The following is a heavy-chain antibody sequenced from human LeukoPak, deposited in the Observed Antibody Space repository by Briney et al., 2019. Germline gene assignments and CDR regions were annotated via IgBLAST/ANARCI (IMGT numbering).Heavy chain of an antibody. CDR3: AKDLTPYCSGGSCYSSHDAFDI. D-gene: IGHD2-15*01. V-gene: IGHV3-33*06. CDR1: GFTFGSYG. J-gene: IGHJ3*02. Sequence: GGSLRLSCAASGFTFGSYGMHWVRQAPGKGLEWVAVIWYDESNKYYADSVKGRFTISRDNSKNTLYLQMNSLRAEDTAVYYCAKDLTPYCSGGSCYSSHDAFDIWGQGTMVTVSS. CDR2: IWYDESNK.